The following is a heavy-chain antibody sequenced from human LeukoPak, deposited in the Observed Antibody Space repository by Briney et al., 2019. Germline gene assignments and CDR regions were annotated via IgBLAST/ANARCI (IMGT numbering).Heavy chain of an antibody. D-gene: IGHD6-19*01. Sequence: PPGGSLRLSCAASGFTFSRSWMHWVRHAPGKGLVWVSRINSDGSSTNYADSVKGRFTISRDNAKNTLYLQMNSLRAEDTAVFYCARPPLYSSGWSPYYFDYWGQGALVAVSS. V-gene: IGHV3-74*01. CDR1: GFTFSRSW. CDR2: INSDGSST. CDR3: ARPPLYSSGWSPYYFDY. J-gene: IGHJ4*02.